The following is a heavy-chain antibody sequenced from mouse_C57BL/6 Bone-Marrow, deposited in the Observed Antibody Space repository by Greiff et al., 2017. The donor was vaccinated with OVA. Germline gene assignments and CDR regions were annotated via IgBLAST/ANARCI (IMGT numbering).Heavy chain of an antibody. CDR3: ARGDAWYFDV. J-gene: IGHJ1*03. CDR2: IYPRSGNT. V-gene: IGHV1-81*01. Sequence: VKLVESGAELARPGASVKLSCKASGYTFTSYGISWVKQRTGQGLEWIGEIYPRSGNTYYNEKFKGKATLTADKSSSTAYMELRSLTSEDSAVYFCARGDAWYFDVWGTGTTVTVSS. CDR1: GYTFTSYG.